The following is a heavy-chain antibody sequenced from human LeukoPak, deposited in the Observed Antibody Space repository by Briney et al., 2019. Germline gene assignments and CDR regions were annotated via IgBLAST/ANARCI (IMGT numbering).Heavy chain of an antibody. V-gene: IGHV3-21*04. J-gene: IGHJ4*02. Sequence: GGSLRLSCAASGFTFSSYAMSWVRQAPGKGLEWVSSISSSSSYIYYADSVKGRFTISRDNARNTLFLQMNSLRVEDTAVYYCAKDETHSSGWAPFDSWGQGTLVIVSS. CDR2: ISSSSSYI. CDR3: AKDETHSSGWAPFDS. CDR1: GFTFSSYA. D-gene: IGHD6-19*01.